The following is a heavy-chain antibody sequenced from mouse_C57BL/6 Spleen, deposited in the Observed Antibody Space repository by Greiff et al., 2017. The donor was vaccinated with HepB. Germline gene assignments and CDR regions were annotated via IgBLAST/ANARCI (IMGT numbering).Heavy chain of an antibody. J-gene: IGHJ2*01. Sequence: EVQLQQSGAELVRPGASVKLSCTASGFNIKDYYMHWVKQRPEQGLEWIGRIDPEDGDTEYAPKFQGKATMTADTSSNTAYLQLSSLTSEYTAVYYCTSPYYYGSNPFDYWGQGTTLTVSS. CDR2: IDPEDGDT. CDR1: GFNIKDYY. V-gene: IGHV14-1*01. D-gene: IGHD1-1*01. CDR3: TSPYYYGSNPFDY.